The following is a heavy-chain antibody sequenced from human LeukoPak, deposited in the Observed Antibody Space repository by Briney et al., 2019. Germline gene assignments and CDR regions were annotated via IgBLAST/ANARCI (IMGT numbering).Heavy chain of an antibody. D-gene: IGHD3-10*01. J-gene: IGHJ4*02. CDR1: GFAFNTYA. V-gene: IGHV3-33*01. CDR2: IWHDGSHK. Sequence: GGSLRLSCAASGFAFNTYAMHWVRQAPGQGLEWVALIWHDGSHKFYSNSVRGQFTISRYNSKNTVSLQMNNLRPEDTAVYYCAREIFGSGSCPDFWGQGTLVTVSS. CDR3: AREIFGSGSCPDF.